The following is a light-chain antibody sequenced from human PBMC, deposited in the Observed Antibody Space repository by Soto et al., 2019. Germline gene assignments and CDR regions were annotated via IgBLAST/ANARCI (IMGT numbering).Light chain of an antibody. Sequence: EIVVTQSPGTLSLSPGERATLSCRASQSVSSNYLAWYQQKPGQAPRLLIYGASRRATGIPDRFTGSGSGTDFTLTISRLEPEDFAVYYCQQYGSSPGTFGQGTKVDIK. V-gene: IGKV3-20*01. J-gene: IGKJ1*01. CDR2: GAS. CDR3: QQYGSSPGT. CDR1: QSVSSNY.